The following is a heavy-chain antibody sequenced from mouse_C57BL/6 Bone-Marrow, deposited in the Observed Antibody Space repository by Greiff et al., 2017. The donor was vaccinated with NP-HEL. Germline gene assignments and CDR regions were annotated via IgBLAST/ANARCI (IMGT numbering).Heavy chain of an antibody. CDR3: ARRVTTVVDSFAY. CDR1: GYAFSSYW. J-gene: IGHJ3*01. D-gene: IGHD1-1*01. CDR2: IYPGDGDT. V-gene: IGHV1-80*01. Sequence: VQLQQSGAELVKPGASVKISCKASGYAFSSYWMNWVKQRPGKGLEWIGQIYPGDGDTNYNGKFKGKATLTADKSSSTAYMQLSSLTSEDSAVYFCARRVTTVVDSFAYWGKGTLVTVSA.